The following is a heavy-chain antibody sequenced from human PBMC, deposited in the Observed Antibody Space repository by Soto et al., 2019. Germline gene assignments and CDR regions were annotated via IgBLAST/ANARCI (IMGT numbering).Heavy chain of an antibody. J-gene: IGHJ4*02. CDR2: ISGSGTYI. CDR1: GFTFSSCA. CDR3: AKSGSGYSNGWYDY. D-gene: IGHD6-19*01. V-gene: IGHV3-23*01. Sequence: EVQLLESGGGLVQPGGSLRLSCAASGFTFSSCALTWVRQAPGKGLEWVSAISGSGTYIYYAESVKGRFTISRDSSKNTLYLQTNSLRAEDTAVYYCAKSGSGYSNGWYDYWGQGTLVTVSS.